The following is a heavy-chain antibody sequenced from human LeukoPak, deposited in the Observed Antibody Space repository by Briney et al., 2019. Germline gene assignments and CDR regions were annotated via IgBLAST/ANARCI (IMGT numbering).Heavy chain of an antibody. V-gene: IGHV4-61*02. J-gene: IGHJ3*01. CDR2: IYTSGST. D-gene: IGHD3-3*01. CDR1: GGSISSGSYY. Sequence: PSQTLSLTCTVSGGSISSGSYYWSWIRQPAGKGLEWIGRIYTSGSTNYSPSLKSRVTISVDTSKNQFSLKLSSVTAADTAVYYYARATIFGVVILDWGQGTMVTVSS. CDR3: ARATIFGVVILD.